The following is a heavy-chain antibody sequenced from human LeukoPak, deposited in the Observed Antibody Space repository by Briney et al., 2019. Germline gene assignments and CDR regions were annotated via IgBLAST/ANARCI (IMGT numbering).Heavy chain of an antibody. CDR1: GFTFSSYW. CDR3: ARLAGAIDY. V-gene: IGHV3-74*01. Sequence: GGSLRLSCAASGFTFSSYWMHWVRQAPGKGLVWVSRIKTDGSSTSYADSVKGRFTISRDNAKNTLYLQMNSLRAEDTAVYYCARLAGAIDYWGQGTLVTASS. J-gene: IGHJ4*02. D-gene: IGHD1-26*01. CDR2: IKTDGSST.